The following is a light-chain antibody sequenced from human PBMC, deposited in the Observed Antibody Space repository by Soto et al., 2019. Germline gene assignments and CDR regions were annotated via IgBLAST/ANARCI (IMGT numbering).Light chain of an antibody. CDR2: KAS. V-gene: IGKV1-5*03. Sequence: DIQMTQSPSTLSASVGDRVTITCRASQSISSWLAWYQQKPGKAPKLLIYKASSLESGVPSRFSGSGSGTEFTLTISSLQSDDFGTYYCQQYNSYPLPFGGGTKVAIK. CDR3: QQYNSYPLP. CDR1: QSISSW. J-gene: IGKJ4*01.